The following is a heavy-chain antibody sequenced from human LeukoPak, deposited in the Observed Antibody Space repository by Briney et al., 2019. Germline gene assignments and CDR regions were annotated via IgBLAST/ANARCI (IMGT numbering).Heavy chain of an antibody. J-gene: IGHJ4*02. D-gene: IGHD2-2*01. CDR2: ISSSSSYI. CDR1: GFIFSSYS. V-gene: IGHV3-21*01. Sequence: GGSLRLSCAASGFIFSSYSMNWVRQAPGNGLEWVSSISSSSSYIYYADSVKGRFTISRDNAKNSLYLQMNSLRAEDTAVYFCARDGRSTTSCYDWGQGTLVTVSS. CDR3: ARDGRSTTSCYD.